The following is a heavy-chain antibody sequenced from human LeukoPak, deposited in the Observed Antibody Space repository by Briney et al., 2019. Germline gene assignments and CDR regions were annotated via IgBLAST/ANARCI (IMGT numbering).Heavy chain of an antibody. Sequence: ASVKVSCKASGYTFTSYGISWVRQAPGQGLEWMGWISAYNGNTNYAQKLQGRVTMTRDTSISTAYMELSRLRSDDTAVYYCAREYCSSTSCYSYYYHMDVWGKGTTVTVSS. CDR1: GYTFTSYG. CDR2: ISAYNGNT. V-gene: IGHV1-18*01. CDR3: AREYCSSTSCYSYYYHMDV. D-gene: IGHD2-2*02. J-gene: IGHJ6*03.